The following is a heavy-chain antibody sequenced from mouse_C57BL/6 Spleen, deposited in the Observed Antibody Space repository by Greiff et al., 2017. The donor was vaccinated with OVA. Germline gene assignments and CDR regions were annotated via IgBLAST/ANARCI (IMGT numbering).Heavy chain of an antibody. V-gene: IGHV5-9*01. CDR2: ISGGGGNT. J-gene: IGHJ2*01. D-gene: IGHD1-1*02. Sequence: DVKLVESGGGLVKPGGSLKLSCAASGFTFSSYTMSWVRQTPEKRLEWVATISGGGGNTYYPDSVKGRFTISRDNAKNTLYLQMSSLRSEDTALYYCARHGGNYFDYWGQGTTLTVSS. CDR1: GFTFSSYT. CDR3: ARHGGNYFDY.